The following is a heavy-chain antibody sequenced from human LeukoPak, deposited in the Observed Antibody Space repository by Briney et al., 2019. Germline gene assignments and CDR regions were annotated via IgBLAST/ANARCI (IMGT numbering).Heavy chain of an antibody. J-gene: IGHJ4*02. CDR2: ISDSGGTT. Sequence: GGSLRLSCAASGFTFSSYSMKWVRQAPGKGLEWVSAISDSGGTTYYADSVKGRFTISRDNSKNTLYLQMNSLRAEDTAVYYCAKDKNGDYYFDYWGQGTLVTVSS. CDR1: GFTFSSYS. D-gene: IGHD4-17*01. V-gene: IGHV3-23*01. CDR3: AKDKNGDYYFDY.